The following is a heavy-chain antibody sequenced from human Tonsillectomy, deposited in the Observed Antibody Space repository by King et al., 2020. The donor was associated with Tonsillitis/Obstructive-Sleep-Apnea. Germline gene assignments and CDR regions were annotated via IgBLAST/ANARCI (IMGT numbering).Heavy chain of an antibody. CDR3: ARGGGYDFWSGYQLGD. V-gene: IGHV3-66*01. CDR2: IYSGGST. D-gene: IGHD3-3*01. Sequence: VQLVESGGGLVQPGESLRLSCAGSGFTASSNYMSWFGQAPGRGVEWVSVIYSGGSTYYGDSVKGSFTISGDNSKNTLYLQMKSLRAEDTAVYYCARGGGYDFWSGYQLGDWGQGTLVTVSS. CDR1: GFTASSNY. J-gene: IGHJ4*02.